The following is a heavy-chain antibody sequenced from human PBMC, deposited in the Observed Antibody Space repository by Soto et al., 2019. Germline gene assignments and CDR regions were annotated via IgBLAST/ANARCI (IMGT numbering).Heavy chain of an antibody. CDR2: ISSSSSYT. CDR3: ARLAESSSWYWDYYYGMDV. V-gene: IGHV3-11*05. CDR1: GFTFSDYY. J-gene: IGHJ6*02. D-gene: IGHD6-13*01. Sequence: QVPLVESGGGLVKPGGSLRLSCAASGFTFSDYYMSWIRQAPGKGLEWVSYISSSSSYTNYADSVKGRFTISRDNAKNSLYLQMNSLRAEDTAVYYCARLAESSSWYWDYYYGMDVWGQGTTVTVSS.